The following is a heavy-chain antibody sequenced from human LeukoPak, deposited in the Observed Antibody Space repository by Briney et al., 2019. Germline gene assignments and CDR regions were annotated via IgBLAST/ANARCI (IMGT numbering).Heavy chain of an antibody. CDR1: GGSISSYY. V-gene: IGHV4-59*01. J-gene: IGHJ4*02. CDR3: ARASSGRLQYYFDY. D-gene: IGHD6-19*01. Sequence: SETLSLTCPVSGGSISSYYWSWIRQPPGKGLEWMGYIYYSRSTNYNPSLKSRVTISVDTSKTQFSLKLSSVTAADTAVYFCARASSGRLQYYFDYWGQGTLVTVSS. CDR2: IYYSRST.